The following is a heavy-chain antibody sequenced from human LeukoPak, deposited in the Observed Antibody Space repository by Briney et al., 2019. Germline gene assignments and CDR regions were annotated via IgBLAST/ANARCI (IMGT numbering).Heavy chain of an antibody. Sequence: QPGGSLRLSCAASGLTFSSYAMSWVRQAPGKGLEWASGISGSGGSTYYADSVEGRFTISRDNSKNTLSLQMNRLRVEDTAVYYCAKGSSASYYQNYFDYWGQGTLVTVSS. CDR3: AKGSSASYYQNYFDY. D-gene: IGHD3-10*01. J-gene: IGHJ4*02. V-gene: IGHV3-23*01. CDR1: GLTFSSYA. CDR2: ISGSGGST.